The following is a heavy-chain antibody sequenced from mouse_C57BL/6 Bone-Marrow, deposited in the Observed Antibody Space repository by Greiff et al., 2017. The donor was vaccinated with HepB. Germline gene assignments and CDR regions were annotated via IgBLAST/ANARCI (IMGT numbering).Heavy chain of an antibody. J-gene: IGHJ1*03. CDR2: ISNLAYSI. Sequence: EVKLQESGGGLVQPGGSLKLSCAASGFTFSDYGMAWVRQAPRKGPEWVAFISNLAYSIYYADTVTGRFTISRENAKNTLYLEMSSLRSEDTAMYYCARLRPYWYFDVWGTGTTVTVSS. CDR3: ARLRPYWYFDV. CDR1: GFTFSDYG. V-gene: IGHV5-15*01.